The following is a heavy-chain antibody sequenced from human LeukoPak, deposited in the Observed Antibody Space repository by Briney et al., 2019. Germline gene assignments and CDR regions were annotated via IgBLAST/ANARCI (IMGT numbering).Heavy chain of an antibody. Sequence: SETLSLTCAVYGGSFSGYYWSWIRQPPGKGLEWIGYIYHSGSTYYNPSLKSRVTISVDRSKNQFSLKLSSVTAADTAVYYCAGHHPRNTVDFGGQGPLVTVS. CDR2: IYHSGST. D-gene: IGHD2/OR15-2a*01. CDR1: GGSFSGYY. J-gene: IGHJ4*02. CDR3: AGHHPRNTVDF. V-gene: IGHV4-34*01.